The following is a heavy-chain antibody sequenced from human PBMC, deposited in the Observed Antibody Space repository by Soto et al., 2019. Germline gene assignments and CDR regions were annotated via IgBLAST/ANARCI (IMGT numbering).Heavy chain of an antibody. D-gene: IGHD4-17*01. CDR2: INSDGSST. CDR3: ASRGDYSYYMDV. V-gene: IGHV3-74*01. J-gene: IGHJ6*03. CDR1: GFTFSSYW. Sequence: PGGSLRLSCAAPGFTFSSYWMHWVRQAPGKGLVWVSRINSDGSSTSYADSVKGRFTISRDNAKNTLYLQMNSLRAEDTAVYYCASRGDYSYYMDVWGKGTTVTVSS.